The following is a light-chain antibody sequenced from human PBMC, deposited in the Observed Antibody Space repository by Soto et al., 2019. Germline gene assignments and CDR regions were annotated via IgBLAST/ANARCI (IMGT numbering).Light chain of an antibody. J-gene: IGKJ2*01. Sequence: DIQMPQSPSSLSASVGDRVTITCRASQGVSAYLVWYQQRQGRAPKLLIYAASNWLSGVPSRFSGSGSGTNFTLTISSLQPEDVATYYCQQSYKTPHTFGQGTKLETK. CDR3: QQSYKTPHT. CDR1: QGVSAY. CDR2: AAS. V-gene: IGKV1-39*01.